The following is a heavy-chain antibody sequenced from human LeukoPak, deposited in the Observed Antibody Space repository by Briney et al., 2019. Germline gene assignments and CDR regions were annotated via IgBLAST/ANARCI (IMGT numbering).Heavy chain of an antibody. CDR1: GFRFSNYY. CDR3: ARDKMYSSWDDAFDI. D-gene: IGHD6-6*01. J-gene: IGHJ3*02. V-gene: IGHV1-69*05. CDR2: IIPIFGTA. Sequence: SVKVSCKASGFRFSNYYMHWVRQAPGQGLEWMGRIIPIFGTANYAQKFQGRVTITTDESTSTAYMELSSLRSEDTAVYYCARDKMYSSWDDAFDIWGQGTMVTVSS.